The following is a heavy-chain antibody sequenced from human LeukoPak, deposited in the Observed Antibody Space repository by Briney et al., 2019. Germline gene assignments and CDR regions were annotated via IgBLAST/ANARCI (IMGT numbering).Heavy chain of an antibody. V-gene: IGHV3-21*01. CDR3: ARQKWDSFDY. Sequence: GGSLRLSCAASGFTVNNNYMNWVRQAPGKGLEWVSAISKSGTYIKYADSVKGRFTVSRDNAKNSLFLQMNSLRVEDTAVYFCARQKWDSFDYWGQGTLVTVSS. CDR2: ISKSGTYI. D-gene: IGHD1-26*01. CDR1: GFTVNNNY. J-gene: IGHJ4*02.